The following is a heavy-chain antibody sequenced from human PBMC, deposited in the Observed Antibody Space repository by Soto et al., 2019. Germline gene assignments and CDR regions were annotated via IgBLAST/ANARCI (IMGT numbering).Heavy chain of an antibody. CDR3: ATLPPRIVVTVLPIPS. CDR2: VYHSGST. Sequence: QVYLQQSGPGLVKPSGTLSLTCAVSGDSISSTHWWTWVRQTPGKGLEWIGEVYHSGSTSYNPSLKSRVTISADKSNNQFSLKLTSVTAADTAVYYCATLPPRIVVTVLPIPSWGQGTLVSVSS. V-gene: IGHV4-4*02. D-gene: IGHD2-21*01. CDR1: GDSISSTHW. J-gene: IGHJ5*02.